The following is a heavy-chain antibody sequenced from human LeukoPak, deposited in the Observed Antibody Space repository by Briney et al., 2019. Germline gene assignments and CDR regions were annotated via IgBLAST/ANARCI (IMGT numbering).Heavy chain of an antibody. CDR2: INHSGST. D-gene: IGHD3-3*01. V-gene: IGHV4-34*01. CDR1: GGSFSGYY. CDR3: ARGTGSVPFWAVRYYMDV. Sequence: SETLSLTCAVYGGSFSGYYWSWIRQPPGKGLEWIGEINHSGSTNYNPSLKSRVTISVDTSKNQFSLKLSSVTAADTAMYYCARGTGSVPFWAVRYYMDVGGKGTTVTVSS. J-gene: IGHJ6*03.